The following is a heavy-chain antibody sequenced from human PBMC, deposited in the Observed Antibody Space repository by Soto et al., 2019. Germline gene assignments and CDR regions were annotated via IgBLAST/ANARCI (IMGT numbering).Heavy chain of an antibody. CDR1: GGSISSGDYY. D-gene: IGHD3-3*01. J-gene: IGHJ5*02. Sequence: QVQLQESGPGLVKPSQTLSLTCTVSGGSISSGDYYWSWIRQHPGKGLEWIGYIYYSGSTYCNPYHRSRITVAENTPKNQFHQKLSSVTAADTAVYYCARWWSGSRQGFDPWGQGSLGTDSP. V-gene: IGHV4-31*03. CDR2: IYYSGST. CDR3: ARWWSGSRQGFDP.